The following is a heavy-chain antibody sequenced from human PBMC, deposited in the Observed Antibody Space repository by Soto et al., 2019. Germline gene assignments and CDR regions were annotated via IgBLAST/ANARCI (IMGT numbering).Heavy chain of an antibody. V-gene: IGHV4-34*01. Sequence: SETLSLTCAVYGGSFSGYYWSWIRQPPGKGLEWIGEINHSGSTNYNPSLKSRVTISVDTSKNQFSLKLSSVTAADTAVYYCARSFSYDFWSGYLYSGWFDPWGQGTLVTVSS. D-gene: IGHD3-3*01. CDR1: GGSFSGYY. J-gene: IGHJ5*02. CDR3: ARSFSYDFWSGYLYSGWFDP. CDR2: INHSGST.